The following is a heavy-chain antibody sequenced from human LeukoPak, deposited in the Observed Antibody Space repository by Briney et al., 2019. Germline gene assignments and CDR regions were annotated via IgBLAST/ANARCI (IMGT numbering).Heavy chain of an antibody. Sequence: PGGSLRLSCAASGFTFSIYWMSWVRQPPGKGLEWIGSIYYSGSTYYNPSLKSRVTVSVDTSKNQFSLKLSSVTAADTAVYYCARDGGIAAAGTYDYWGQGTLVTVSS. CDR3: ARDGGIAAAGTYDY. V-gene: IGHV4-39*07. J-gene: IGHJ4*02. CDR1: GFTFSIYW. D-gene: IGHD6-13*01. CDR2: IYYSGST.